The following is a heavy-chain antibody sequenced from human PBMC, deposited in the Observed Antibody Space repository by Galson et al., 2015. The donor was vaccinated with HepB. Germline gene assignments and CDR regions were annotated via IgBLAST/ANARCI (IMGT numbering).Heavy chain of an antibody. Sequence: SLRLSCAASGFTVSSYYMRWVRQAPGKGLEWVSVIYSGGSTYYTDSLKGRFTISSGNNKNTLYLQMNSLIAEDTAEYYCARELRTQQLVDYWGQRTLVTASS. CDR2: IYSGGST. CDR1: GFTVSSYY. D-gene: IGHD6-13*01. V-gene: IGHV3-53*01. J-gene: IGHJ4*02. CDR3: ARELRTQQLVDY.